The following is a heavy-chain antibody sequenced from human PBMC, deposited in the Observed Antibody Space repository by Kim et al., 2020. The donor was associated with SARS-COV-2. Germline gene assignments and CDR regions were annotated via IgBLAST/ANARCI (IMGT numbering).Heavy chain of an antibody. CDR1: GFTFSSYG. D-gene: IGHD4-17*01. V-gene: IGHV3-30*18. CDR2: ISYDGSNK. CDR3: AKDFTVTSDFDY. Sequence: GGSLRLSCAASGFTFSSYGMHWVRQAPGKGLEWVAVISYDGSNKYYADSVKGRFTISRDNSKNTLYLQMNSLRAEDTAVYYCAKDFTVTSDFDYWGQGTLVTVSS. J-gene: IGHJ4*02.